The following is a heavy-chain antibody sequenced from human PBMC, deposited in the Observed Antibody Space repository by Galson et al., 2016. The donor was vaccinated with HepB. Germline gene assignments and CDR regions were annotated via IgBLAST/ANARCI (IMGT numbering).Heavy chain of an antibody. Sequence: SLRLSCAVSGFTVSNHYMSWVRQAPGKGLEGGSVIYSGGNDYYADSVRGRFTISRDSPKNTLYLQMSSLRVEDTAVYHCASHPLAGQHWGQGTQVTVSS. CDR2: IYSGGND. D-gene: IGHD1-1*01. J-gene: IGHJ1*01. CDR3: ASHPLAGQH. V-gene: IGHV3-66*04. CDR1: GFTVSNHY.